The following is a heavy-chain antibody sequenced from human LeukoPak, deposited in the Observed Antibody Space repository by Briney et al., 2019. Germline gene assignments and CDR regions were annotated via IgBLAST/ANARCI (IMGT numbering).Heavy chain of an antibody. CDR2: IYYSGST. CDR1: GGSISSYY. D-gene: IGHD5-12*01. J-gene: IGHJ4*02. Sequence: SETLSLTCTVSGGSISSYYWSWIRQPPGKGLEWIGYIYYSGSTNYNPSLKSRVTISVDTSKNQFSLKLSSVTAADTAVYYCARAGEAGEGIVATTTFDYWGQGTLVTVSS. CDR3: ARAGEAGEGIVATTTFDY. V-gene: IGHV4-59*01.